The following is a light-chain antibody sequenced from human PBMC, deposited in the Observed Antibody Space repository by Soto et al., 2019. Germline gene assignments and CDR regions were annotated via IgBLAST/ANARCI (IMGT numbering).Light chain of an antibody. V-gene: IGKV3-15*01. CDR1: QSVSSS. CDR2: GAS. Sequence: EIAMTQSPATLSVSPGERATLSCRASQSVSSSLAWYQQKPGQAPGLLIYGASTRATGVPARFSGSGSGTEFTLTISSLQSEDFAVYYCQQYNNWWTFGQGTKVEIK. CDR3: QQYNNWWT. J-gene: IGKJ1*01.